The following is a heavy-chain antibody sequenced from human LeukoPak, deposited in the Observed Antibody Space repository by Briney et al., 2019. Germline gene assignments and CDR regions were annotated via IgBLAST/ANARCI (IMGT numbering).Heavy chain of an antibody. Sequence: ASVKVSCKASGYTFTGYYMHWVRQAPGQGLEWMGRINPNSGGTNYAQKFQGRVTMTRDTSISTAYMELSRLRSDDTAVYYCARGFFRLYCSGGSCYLSPRYYYYYYMDVWGKGTTVTVSS. CDR2: INPNSGGT. D-gene: IGHD2-15*01. J-gene: IGHJ6*03. CDR1: GYTFTGYY. V-gene: IGHV1-2*06. CDR3: ARGFFRLYCSGGSCYLSPRYYYYYYMDV.